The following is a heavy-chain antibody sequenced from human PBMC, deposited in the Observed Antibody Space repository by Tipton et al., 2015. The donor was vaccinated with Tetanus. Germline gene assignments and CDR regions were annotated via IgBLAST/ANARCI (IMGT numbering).Heavy chain of an antibody. V-gene: IGHV3-33*01. J-gene: IGHJ4*02. D-gene: IGHD3-3*01. CDR3: ARERFVEWLGPLHC. CDR1: GFTFSTHG. CDR2: VWYDGTRK. Sequence: SLRLSCAASGFTFSTHGMHWVRQAPGKGLEWVALVWYDGTRKYYTESVEGRFTISRDNSKNTLYLQMDSLRVEDTATYFCARERFVEWLGPLHCRGQGTLVTVSS.